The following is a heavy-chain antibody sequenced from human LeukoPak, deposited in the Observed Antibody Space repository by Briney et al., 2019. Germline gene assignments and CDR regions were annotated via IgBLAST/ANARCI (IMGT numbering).Heavy chain of an antibody. Sequence: SETLSLTCTVSGGSISSYYWSWIRQPPGKGLEWIGYIYYSGSTNYNPSLKSRVTISVDTSKNQFSLKLSSVTAADTAVYYCARGTDSRGYYYEFDYWGQGTLVTVSS. J-gene: IGHJ4*02. CDR1: GGSISSYY. D-gene: IGHD3-22*01. CDR3: ARGTDSRGYYYEFDY. CDR2: IYYSGST. V-gene: IGHV4-59*01.